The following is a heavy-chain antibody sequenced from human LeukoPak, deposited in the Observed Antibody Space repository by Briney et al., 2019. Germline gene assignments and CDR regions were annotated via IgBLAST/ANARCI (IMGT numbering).Heavy chain of an antibody. CDR1: GFTFGTYW. CDR2: IKEDGGDK. J-gene: IGHJ6*03. D-gene: IGHD2/OR15-2a*01. CDR3: ARGGKIGGYYYFYMDV. Sequence: GGSLRLSCVASGFTFGTYWMSWVRQAPGKGLEWVAHIKEDGGDKYYVDSEKGRFTISRDNAKNSLYLQVNSLRAEDTAVYYCARGGKIGGYYYFYMDVWGKGTTVIVSS. V-gene: IGHV3-7*01.